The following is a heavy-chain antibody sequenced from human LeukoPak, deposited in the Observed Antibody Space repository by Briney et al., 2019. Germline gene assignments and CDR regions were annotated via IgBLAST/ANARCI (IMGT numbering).Heavy chain of an antibody. Sequence: GASVKVSCKASGGTFSSYTISWVRQAPGQGLEWMGRIIPILGIANYAQMFQGRVTITADKSTSTAYMELSSLRSEDTAVYYCARGRQVAVAGTLDYWGQGTLVTVSS. V-gene: IGHV1-69*02. D-gene: IGHD6-19*01. J-gene: IGHJ4*02. CDR3: ARGRQVAVAGTLDY. CDR1: GGTFSSYT. CDR2: IIPILGIA.